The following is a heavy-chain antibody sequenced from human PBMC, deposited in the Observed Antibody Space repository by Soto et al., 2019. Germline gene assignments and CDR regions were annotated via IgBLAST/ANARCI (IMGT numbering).Heavy chain of an antibody. D-gene: IGHD3-10*01. CDR2: TYTGGNS. Sequence: VQLVQTGGGLIKPGGSLSLSCAASGLSVSDKYMSWVRQAPGKGLEWVSLTYTGGNSYFADFVKGRFIVSRDISKNTLFLHMNSLAAEDTAAYYCAREGYAYGLDFWGQGSLVTVSS. CDR1: GLSVSDKY. J-gene: IGHJ4*02. V-gene: IGHV3-53*02. CDR3: AREGYAYGLDF.